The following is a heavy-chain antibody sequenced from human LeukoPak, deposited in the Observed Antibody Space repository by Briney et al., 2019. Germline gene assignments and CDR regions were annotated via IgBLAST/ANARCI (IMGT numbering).Heavy chain of an antibody. D-gene: IGHD4-11*01. V-gene: IGHV4-39*01. CDR2: IYYSGST. CDR1: GGSISSSSYY. J-gene: IGHJ4*02. CDR3: ARQHSNYVTEFDY. Sequence: TSETLSLTCTVSGGSISSSSYYWGWIRQPPGKGLEWIGSIYYSGSTYYNPSLKSRVTISVDTSKNQFSLKLSSVTAADTAMYYCARQHSNYVTEFDYWGQGTPVTVSS.